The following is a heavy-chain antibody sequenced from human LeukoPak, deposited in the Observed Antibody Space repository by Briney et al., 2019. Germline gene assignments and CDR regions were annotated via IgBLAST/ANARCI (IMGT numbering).Heavy chain of an antibody. V-gene: IGHV5-51*01. CDR1: GYSFTSYW. Sequence: GESLKISCKGSGYSFTSYWIGWVRQMPGKGLEWMGIIYPGDSDTRYSPSFQGQVTISVDKSTSTAYLQWGSLKASDTAMYFCARHGRYYYDHFDSWGQGTLVIVSS. J-gene: IGHJ4*02. CDR3: ARHGRYYYDHFDS. D-gene: IGHD3-22*01. CDR2: IYPGDSDT.